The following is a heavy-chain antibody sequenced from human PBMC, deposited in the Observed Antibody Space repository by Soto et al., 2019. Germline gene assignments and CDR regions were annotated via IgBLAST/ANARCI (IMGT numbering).Heavy chain of an antibody. Sequence: SETLSLTCTVSGGSISSDGYYWSWFRQHPGKGLEWIGYIYYSGSTKYNPSLKSRVTISVDTSKNQFSLKLSSVTAADTAVYYCAIGIRWLRTFDYWGQGTLVTVSS. J-gene: IGHJ4*02. CDR3: AIGIRWLRTFDY. CDR2: IYYSGST. CDR1: GGSISSDGYY. D-gene: IGHD5-12*01. V-gene: IGHV4-31*03.